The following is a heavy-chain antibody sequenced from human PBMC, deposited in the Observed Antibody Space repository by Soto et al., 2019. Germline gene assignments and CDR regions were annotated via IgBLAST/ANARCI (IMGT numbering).Heavy chain of an antibody. D-gene: IGHD3-10*02. Sequence: ASVKVSCKASGGTFSSYAISWVRQAPGQGLEWMGLINPSDGSTNYAQKLQGRVTMTRDTSTSTAYMELRSLRSDDTAVYYCARDGPSVPHWFDPWGQGTLVTVSS. CDR3: ARDGPSVPHWFDP. V-gene: IGHV1-18*01. J-gene: IGHJ5*02. CDR1: GGTFSSYA. CDR2: INPSDGST.